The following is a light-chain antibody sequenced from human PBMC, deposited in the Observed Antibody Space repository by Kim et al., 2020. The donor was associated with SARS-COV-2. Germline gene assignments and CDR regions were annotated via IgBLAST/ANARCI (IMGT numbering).Light chain of an antibody. CDR3: AAWDDALKEV. J-gene: IGLJ3*02. V-gene: IGLV1-44*01. CDR2: NNN. CDR1: SSNIGRNT. Sequence: PGQRVIISCSGSSSNIGRNTVFWLQQLPGTAPKLVIHNNNERPSGIPDRFSGSKSGTSASLAISGLQSEDEGDYYCAAWDDALKEVFGGGTQLTVL.